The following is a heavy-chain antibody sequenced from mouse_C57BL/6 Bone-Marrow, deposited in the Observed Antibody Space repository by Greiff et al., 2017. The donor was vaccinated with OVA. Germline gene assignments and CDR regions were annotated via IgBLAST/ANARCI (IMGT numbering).Heavy chain of an antibody. D-gene: IGHD1-1*02. CDR1: GYSITSGYY. Sequence: VQLQQSGPGLVKPSQSLSLTCSVTGYSITSGYYWNWIRQFPGNKREWMGYISYDGSNNYNPSLKNRISITRDTSKNQFFLKLNSVTTEDTATYYCARDGTFYAMDYWGQGTSVTVSS. V-gene: IGHV3-6*01. CDR3: ARDGTFYAMDY. CDR2: ISYDGSN. J-gene: IGHJ4*01.